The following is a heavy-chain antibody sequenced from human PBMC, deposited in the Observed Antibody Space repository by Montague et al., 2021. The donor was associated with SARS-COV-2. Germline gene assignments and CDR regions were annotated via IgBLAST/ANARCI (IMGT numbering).Heavy chain of an antibody. CDR2: IYDSGST. Sequence: SETLSLTCTVTGDSVISDKYYWSWIRQPPGKGLEWIGFIYDSGSTSYNPSVHSRVTITIDTSKNQFSLNLMSVTPADTAVYYCVKGSGYPWGQGTLVTVSS. CDR1: GDSVISDKYY. CDR3: VKGSGYP. J-gene: IGHJ5*02. V-gene: IGHV4-61*01. D-gene: IGHD3-22*01.